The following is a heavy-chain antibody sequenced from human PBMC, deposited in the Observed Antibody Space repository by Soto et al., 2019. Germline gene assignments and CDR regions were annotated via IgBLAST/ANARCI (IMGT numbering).Heavy chain of an antibody. D-gene: IGHD2-2*01. Sequence: QVQLVQSGAEVKKPGSSVKVSCKASGGTFSSYAISWVRQAPGQGLEWMGGIIPISETTNYAQKFQGRVTIHADESKSTAYIERSSLRAEDTAVYYCARSQGSSTSLEIYYYYYYGMDVWGQGTTVTVSS. V-gene: IGHV1-69*01. J-gene: IGHJ6*02. CDR2: IIPISETT. CDR1: GGTFSSYA. CDR3: ARSQGSSTSLEIYYYYYYGMDV.